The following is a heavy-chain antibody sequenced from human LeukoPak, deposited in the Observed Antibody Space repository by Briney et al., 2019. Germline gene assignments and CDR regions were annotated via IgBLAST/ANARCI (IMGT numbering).Heavy chain of an antibody. D-gene: IGHD3-22*01. CDR2: ISGSGGST. J-gene: IGHJ4*02. CDR1: GFTFSSYA. V-gene: IGHV3-23*01. CDR3: AKDRDVAGYYYDSSGYYYASDY. Sequence: GGSLRLSCAASGFTFSSYAMSWVRQAPGKGLEWVSAISGSGGSTYYADSVKGRFTISRDNSKNTLYLQMNSLRAEDTAVYYCAKDRDVAGYYYDSSGYYYASDYWAQGTLVTVSS.